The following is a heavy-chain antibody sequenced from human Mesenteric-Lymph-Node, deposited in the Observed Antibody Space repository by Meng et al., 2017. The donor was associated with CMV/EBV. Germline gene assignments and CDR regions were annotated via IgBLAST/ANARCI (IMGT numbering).Heavy chain of an antibody. D-gene: IGHD3-3*01. CDR3: ARDYYDFWGFYGMDV. Sequence: ASVKVSCKASGYSFINYGISWVRQAPGQGLEWMGIISPSGGGATYAQKFQGRVSMTRDTSTSTVYMDLSSLRSDDTAVYFCARDYYDFWGFYGMDVWGQGTTVTVSS. CDR1: GYSFINYG. V-gene: IGHV1-46*01. CDR2: ISPSGGGA. J-gene: IGHJ6*02.